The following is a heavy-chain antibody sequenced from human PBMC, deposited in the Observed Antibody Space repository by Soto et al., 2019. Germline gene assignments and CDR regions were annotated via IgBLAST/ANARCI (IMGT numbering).Heavy chain of an antibody. CDR3: ARARGYYDSSGPTYYGMDV. CDR2: IIPIFGTA. Sequence: SVKVSCKASGGTFSSYAISWVRQAPGQGLEWMGGIIPIFGTANYAQKFQGRVTITADESTSTAYMELSSLRSEDTAVYYCARARGYYDSSGPTYYGMDVWGQGTTVTVSS. V-gene: IGHV1-69*13. D-gene: IGHD3-22*01. CDR1: GGTFSSYA. J-gene: IGHJ6*02.